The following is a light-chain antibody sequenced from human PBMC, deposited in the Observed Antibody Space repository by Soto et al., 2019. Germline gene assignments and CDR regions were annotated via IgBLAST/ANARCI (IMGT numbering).Light chain of an antibody. Sequence: DIQMTQSPSTLSGSVGDRVTITCRASQTISSWLAWYQQKPGKAPKLLIYKASTVKSGVPSRFSGSGSGTEFTLTISSLQPDDFATYYCQQYNSYSWTFGQGTKVHIK. CDR3: QQYNSYSWT. CDR1: QTISSW. J-gene: IGKJ1*01. V-gene: IGKV1-5*03. CDR2: KAS.